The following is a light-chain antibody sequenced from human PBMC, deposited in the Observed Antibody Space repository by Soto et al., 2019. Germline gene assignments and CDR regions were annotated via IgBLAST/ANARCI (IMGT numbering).Light chain of an antibody. Sequence: EIVMTQSPATLSVSPGERATLSCRASRSVSSNLAWYQQKPGQAPRLLIYGPSTRATGIPARFSGSGSGTEFTLTISSLQSEHFAIYYCQQYKNWPEITAGHGTRLE. J-gene: IGKJ5*01. CDR1: RSVSSN. CDR3: QQYKNWPEIT. V-gene: IGKV3D-15*01. CDR2: GPS.